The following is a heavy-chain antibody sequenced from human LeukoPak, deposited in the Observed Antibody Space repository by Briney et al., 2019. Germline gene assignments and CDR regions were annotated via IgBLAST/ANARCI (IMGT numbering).Heavy chain of an antibody. CDR2: INHSGST. D-gene: IGHD6-19*01. J-gene: IGHJ4*02. CDR1: GGSFSGYY. Sequence: SGTLSLTCAVYGGSFSGYYWSWIRQPPGKGLEWIGEINHSGSTNYNPSLKSRVTISVDTSKNQFSLKLSSVTAADTAVYYCARGLRGWYRNDYWGQGTLVTVSS. CDR3: ARGLRGWYRNDY. V-gene: IGHV4-34*01.